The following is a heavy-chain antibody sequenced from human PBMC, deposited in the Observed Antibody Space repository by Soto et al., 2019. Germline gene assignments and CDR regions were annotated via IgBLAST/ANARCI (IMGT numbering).Heavy chain of an antibody. J-gene: IGHJ4*02. CDR1: GFTFSIYS. CDR2: ITSSGSAT. Sequence: EVQLVESGGGLVQPGGSLRLSCAASGFTFSIYSMNWVRQAPGKGLEWVSYITSSGSATYYADPVKGRFTISRDNAKNSLYLQMNSLRAEDTAVYYCTRGYTGYAQAGLDSWGQGALVTVSA. CDR3: TRGYTGYAQAGLDS. D-gene: IGHD5-12*01. V-gene: IGHV3-48*01.